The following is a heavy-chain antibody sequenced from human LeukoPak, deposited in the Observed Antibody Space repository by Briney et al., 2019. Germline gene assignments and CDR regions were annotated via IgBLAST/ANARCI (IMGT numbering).Heavy chain of an antibody. Sequence: SETLSLTCTVSGGSISSGDYYWSWIRQPPGKGLEWIGYIYYSGSTYYNPSLKSRVAISVDTSKNQFFLKLSSVTAADTAVYYCARVPSSMVRGLGYWGQGTLVTVSS. D-gene: IGHD3-10*01. CDR2: IYYSGST. CDR3: ARVPSSMVRGLGY. CDR1: GGSISSGDYY. V-gene: IGHV4-30-4*01. J-gene: IGHJ4*02.